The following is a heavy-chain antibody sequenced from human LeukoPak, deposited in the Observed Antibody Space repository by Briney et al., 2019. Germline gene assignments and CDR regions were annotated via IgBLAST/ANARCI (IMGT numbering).Heavy chain of an antibody. CDR3: AKGWVGIAAAYIDY. D-gene: IGHD6-13*01. V-gene: IGHV3-30*18. J-gene: IGHJ4*02. CDR1: GFTFSSYG. Sequence: PGGSLRLSCAASGFTFSSYGMHWVRQAPGKGLEWVAVISYDGSNKYYADSVKGRFTISRDNSKNTLYLQMNSLRAEDTAVYYCAKGWVGIAAAYIDYWGQGTLVTVSS. CDR2: ISYDGSNK.